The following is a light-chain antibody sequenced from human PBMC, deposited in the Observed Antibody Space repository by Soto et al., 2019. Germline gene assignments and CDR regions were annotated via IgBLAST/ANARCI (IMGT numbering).Light chain of an antibody. CDR2: GVS. CDR1: QLFSSN. V-gene: IGKV3-15*01. J-gene: IGKJ1*01. CDR3: EQSSTSARS. Sequence: NMQAPATLSVAPGGSATLSCMASQLFSSNLAWYQHKPGQAPRLLIYGVSTRDTGVPDRFSGSASETEFTLTLRSRQSGDIALPNCEQSSTSARSFGPGTKVDIK.